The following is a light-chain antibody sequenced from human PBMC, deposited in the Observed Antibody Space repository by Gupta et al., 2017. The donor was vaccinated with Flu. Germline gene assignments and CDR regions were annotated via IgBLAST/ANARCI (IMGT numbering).Light chain of an antibody. V-gene: IGLV3-21*02. J-gene: IGLJ3*02. CDR3: QVWDNGSDHWV. Sequence: SYVLPQPPSASVAPAQTARITCGGNNIGSKTVHWYQQEPGQAPVLVVYDDSDRPSWIPERFSGSNSANTATLTISSVEAGDEADYYCQVWDNGSDHWVFGGGTKLTVL. CDR2: DDS. CDR1: NIGSKT.